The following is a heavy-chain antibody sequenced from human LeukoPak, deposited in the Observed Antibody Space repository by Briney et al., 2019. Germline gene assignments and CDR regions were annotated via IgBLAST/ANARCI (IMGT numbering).Heavy chain of an antibody. Sequence: PGGSLRLSCAASGFTFSSYSMNWVRQAPGKGLEWVSSISSSSYIYYADSVKGRFTISRDNAKNSLYLQMNSLRAEDTAVYYCARGVGGYLSQIDYWGQGTLVTVSS. J-gene: IGHJ4*02. CDR1: GFTFSSYS. V-gene: IGHV3-21*01. D-gene: IGHD3-22*01. CDR3: ARGVGGYLSQIDY. CDR2: ISSSSYI.